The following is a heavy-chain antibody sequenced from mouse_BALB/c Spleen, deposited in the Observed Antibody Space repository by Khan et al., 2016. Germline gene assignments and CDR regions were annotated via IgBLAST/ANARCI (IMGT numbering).Heavy chain of an antibody. D-gene: IGHD2-14*01. V-gene: IGHV1-12*01. Sequence: QVQLQQSGAELVKPGASVKMSCKASGYTFTSYNMHWVKQTPGQGLEWIGAIYPVSGDPSYNQKFTGKATLTADKSSSTAYMQLSSLTSEDSAVYSCAREGNYVDYWGQGTPLTVSS. CDR1: GYTFTSYN. J-gene: IGHJ2*01. CDR2: IYPVSGDP. CDR3: AREGNYVDY.